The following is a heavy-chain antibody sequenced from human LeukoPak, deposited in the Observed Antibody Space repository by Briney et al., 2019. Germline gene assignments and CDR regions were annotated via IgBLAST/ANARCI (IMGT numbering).Heavy chain of an antibody. D-gene: IGHD5-18*01. Sequence: PGGSLRLSCAASGFTFGSYSMNWVRQAPGKGLEWVSSISSSSSYIYYADSVKGRFTISRDNAKNSLYLQMNSLRAEDTAVYYCARDPPGYSYGLAEIFDYWGQGTLVTVSS. CDR2: ISSSSSYI. J-gene: IGHJ4*02. CDR3: ARDPPGYSYGLAEIFDY. V-gene: IGHV3-21*01. CDR1: GFTFGSYS.